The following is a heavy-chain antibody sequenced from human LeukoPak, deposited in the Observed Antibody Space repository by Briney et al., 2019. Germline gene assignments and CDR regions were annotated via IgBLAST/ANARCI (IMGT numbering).Heavy chain of an antibody. Sequence: SETLSLTCTVSGGSISSSSYYWGWIRQPPGKGLEWIGSIYYSGSTYYNPSLKSRVTISVDTSKNQFSLKLNSATAADTAVYYCAREGVSYYDRSGYHYWGRGTLVTVSS. CDR2: IYYSGST. CDR3: AREGVSYYDRSGYHY. V-gene: IGHV4-39*07. D-gene: IGHD3-22*01. CDR1: GGSISSSSYY. J-gene: IGHJ4*02.